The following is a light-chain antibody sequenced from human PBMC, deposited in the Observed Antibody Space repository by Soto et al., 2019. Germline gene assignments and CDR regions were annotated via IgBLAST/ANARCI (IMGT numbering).Light chain of an antibody. V-gene: IGKV3-20*01. Sequence: EFVLTQSPGTLSLSPGERATLSCRASQTVRNNYLAWYQQKPGQAPRLLIYDASSRATGIPDRFSGGGSGTEFTLTISNLQSEDFAVYHCQQYNNWPRTFGQGTKVDIK. J-gene: IGKJ1*01. CDR3: QQYNNWPRT. CDR1: QTVRNNY. CDR2: DAS.